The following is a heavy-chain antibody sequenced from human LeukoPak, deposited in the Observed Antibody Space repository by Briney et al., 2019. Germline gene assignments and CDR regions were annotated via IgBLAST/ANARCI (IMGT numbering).Heavy chain of an antibody. V-gene: IGHV3-11*04. J-gene: IGHJ6*03. CDR3: AQVWSYYMDV. Sequence: GGSLRLSCAASGFTLSDYHMSWIRQAPGKGLEWVSCISSGANTIYYADSVKGRFTISRDNAKNSLYLQMNSLRAEDTAVYYCAQVWSYYMDVWGKGTTVTISS. D-gene: IGHD5-18*01. CDR2: ISSGANTI. CDR1: GFTLSDYH.